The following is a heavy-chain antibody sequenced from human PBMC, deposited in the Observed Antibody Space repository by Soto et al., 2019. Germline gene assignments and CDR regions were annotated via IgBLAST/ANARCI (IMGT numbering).Heavy chain of an antibody. D-gene: IGHD7-27*01. Sequence: QVQLQESGPGLVKPSQTLSLTCTVSGGSISTVDYWWSWIRQSPDMGLEWIGHIYAGGRTYNNPHTGSRVTTSVATSKSQLSLTLSSVSAADAAVYYCARGPSGDKVDSWGQGTLVTVSS. J-gene: IGHJ4*02. CDR3: ARGPSGDKVDS. CDR2: IYAGGRT. CDR1: GGSISTVDYW. V-gene: IGHV4-30-4*01.